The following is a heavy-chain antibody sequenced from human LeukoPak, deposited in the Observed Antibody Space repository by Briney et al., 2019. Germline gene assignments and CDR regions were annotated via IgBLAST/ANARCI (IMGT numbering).Heavy chain of an antibody. CDR3: ARXPGIAVAGHFDY. V-gene: IGHV3-53*01. D-gene: IGHD6-19*01. CDR2: IYSGGST. Sequence: PGGSLRLSCAASGFTVSSNYMSWVRQAPGKGLEWVSVIYSGGSTYYADSVKGRFTISRDNSKNTLYLQMNSLRAEDTAVYYCARXPGIAVAGHFDYWGQGTLVTVSS. J-gene: IGHJ4*02. CDR1: GFTVSSNY.